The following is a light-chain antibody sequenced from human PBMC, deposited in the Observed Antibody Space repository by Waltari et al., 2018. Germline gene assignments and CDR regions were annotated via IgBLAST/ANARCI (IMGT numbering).Light chain of an antibody. Sequence: DTQMPQSPSSLSASVGDRVTITCQASQDIRTYLNWYQQRPGKAPELLMHDASSLETGVPSRFSGSGSGTDFTFTISSLQPEDIAIYYCQQYDSLPFTFGQGTKVEIK. V-gene: IGKV1-33*01. CDR3: QQYDSLPFT. CDR2: DAS. J-gene: IGKJ2*01. CDR1: QDIRTY.